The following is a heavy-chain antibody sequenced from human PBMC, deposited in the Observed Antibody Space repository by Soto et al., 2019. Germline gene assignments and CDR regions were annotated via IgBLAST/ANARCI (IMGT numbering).Heavy chain of an antibody. CDR1: GGPISSYY. CDR2: IYYSGST. V-gene: IGHV4-59*08. J-gene: IGHJ6*03. CDR3: ARQNYDYYMDV. Sequence: SETLSLTSTVSGGPISSYYWSWVRQPPGKGLEWIGYIYYSGSTNYNPSLKSRVTISVDTSKNQFSLKLSSVTAADTAVYYCARQNYDYYMDVWGKGTTVTVSS.